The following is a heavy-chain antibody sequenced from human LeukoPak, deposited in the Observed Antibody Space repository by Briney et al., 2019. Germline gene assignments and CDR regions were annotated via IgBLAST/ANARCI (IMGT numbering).Heavy chain of an antibody. CDR3: ARDCGSDCSQAFDI. V-gene: IGHV3-7*05. D-gene: IGHD2-21*02. CDR1: GFTFSSYW. J-gene: IGHJ3*02. Sequence: GGSLRLSCAASGFTFSSYWMSWVRQAPGRGLEWVADIKQDGTQKYYVDSVEGRITISRDNVKNSLYLQMKSLRVEDTAVYYCARDCGSDCSQAFDIWGQGTMVTVSS. CDR2: IKQDGTQK.